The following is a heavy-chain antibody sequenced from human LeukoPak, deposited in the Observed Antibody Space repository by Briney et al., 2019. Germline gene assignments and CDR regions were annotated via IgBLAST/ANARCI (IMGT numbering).Heavy chain of an antibody. Sequence: GGSLRLSCAASGFTFSSYGMHWVRQAPGKGLEWVAVISYDGSNKYYADSVKGRFTISRDNSKNTLYLQMNSLRAEDTAVYYCARSPHQTTVVTPFDYWGQGTLVTVSS. V-gene: IGHV3-30*03. CDR1: GFTFSSYG. J-gene: IGHJ4*02. CDR3: ARSPHQTTVVTPFDY. D-gene: IGHD4-23*01. CDR2: ISYDGSNK.